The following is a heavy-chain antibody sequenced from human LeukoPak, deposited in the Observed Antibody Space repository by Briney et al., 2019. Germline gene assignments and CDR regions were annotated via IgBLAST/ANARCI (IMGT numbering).Heavy chain of an antibody. Sequence: GGSLRLSCAASGFTFSSYSMNWVRQAPGKGLEWVSYISSSSSTIYYADSVKGRFTISRDNAKNSLYLQMNSLRAEDTAVYYCARQGDFDYWGQGTLVTVSS. D-gene: IGHD3-16*01. CDR2: ISSSSSTI. CDR3: ARQGDFDY. V-gene: IGHV3-48*04. CDR1: GFTFSSYS. J-gene: IGHJ4*02.